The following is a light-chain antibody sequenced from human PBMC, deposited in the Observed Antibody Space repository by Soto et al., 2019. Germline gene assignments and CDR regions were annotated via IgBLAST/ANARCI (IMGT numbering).Light chain of an antibody. CDR3: QQSYSTPRST. Sequence: DIQMTQSPSSLSASVGDRVTITCRASQSISSYLNWYQQKPGKAPKLLIYAASSLQSGVPSRFGGSGSGTDFTITISRLHPEDFGTYYCQQSYSTPRSTFGQGTKVEIK. J-gene: IGKJ2*01. CDR2: AAS. V-gene: IGKV1-39*01. CDR1: QSISSY.